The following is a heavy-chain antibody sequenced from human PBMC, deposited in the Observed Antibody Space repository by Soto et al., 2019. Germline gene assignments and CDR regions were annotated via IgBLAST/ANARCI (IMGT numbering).Heavy chain of an antibody. CDR2: IDPSDSYT. CDR3: AREYSSSDRYYYYGVDG. V-gene: IGHV5-10-1*01. CDR1: GYSFTTYW. D-gene: IGHD6-6*01. J-gene: IGHJ6*02. Sequence: GESLKISCKGSGYSFTTYWISWVRQMPGKGLEWMGRIDPSDSYTNYSPSFQGHVTISADKSITTAYLQWSSLKASDTAMYDCAREYSSSDRYYYYGVDGWGQGTTVTVSS.